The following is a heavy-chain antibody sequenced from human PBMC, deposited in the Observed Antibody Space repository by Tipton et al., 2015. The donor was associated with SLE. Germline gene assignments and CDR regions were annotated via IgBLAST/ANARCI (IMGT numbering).Heavy chain of an antibody. D-gene: IGHD5-24*01. CDR2: IKQDGSDK. CDR1: GFTFSSYW. J-gene: IGHJ4*02. Sequence: SLRLSCAASGFTFSSYWMSWVRQAPGKGLVWVANIKQDGSDKFYADSVKGRFTISRDNAKNSLYLQMNSLRAEDTAVYCCTRDRDGKDYWGQGTLVTVSS. CDR3: TRDRDGKDY. V-gene: IGHV3-7*01.